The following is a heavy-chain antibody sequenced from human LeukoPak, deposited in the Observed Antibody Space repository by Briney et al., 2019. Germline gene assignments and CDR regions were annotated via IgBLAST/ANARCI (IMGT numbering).Heavy chain of an antibody. CDR1: GGTFSSYA. D-gene: IGHD6-13*01. J-gene: IGHJ4*02. V-gene: IGHV1-69*04. Sequence: GSSVKVSCKASGGTFSSYAISWVRQAPGQGLEWMGRIIPILGIANYAQKLQGRVTMTTDTSTSTAYMELRSLRSDDTAVYYCARGPEIAAAASFDYWGQGTLVTVSS. CDR3: ARGPEIAAAASFDY. CDR2: IIPILGIA.